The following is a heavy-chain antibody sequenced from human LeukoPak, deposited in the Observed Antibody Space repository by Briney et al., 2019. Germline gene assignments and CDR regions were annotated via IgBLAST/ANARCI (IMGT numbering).Heavy chain of an antibody. CDR1: GGSFSGYY. J-gene: IGHJ6*03. CDR2: INHSGST. V-gene: IGHV4-34*01. CDR3: ARGGIIVVVSAARDAVNYYYYMDV. D-gene: IGHD2-2*01. Sequence: SETLSLTCAVYGGSFSGYYWSWIRQPPGKGLEWIGEINHSGSTNYNPSLKSRVTISVDTSKNQFSLKVSSVTAADTAVYYCARGGIIVVVSAARDAVNYYYYMDVWGKGTTVTVSS.